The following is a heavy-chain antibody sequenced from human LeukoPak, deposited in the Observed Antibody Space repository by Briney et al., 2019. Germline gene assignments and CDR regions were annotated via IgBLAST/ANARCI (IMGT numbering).Heavy chain of an antibody. CDR3: ARGGAYYGSGSLHYYYGMDV. Sequence: GGSLRLSCAASGFTFSSYEMNWVRQAPGKGLEWVSYISSSGNTIYYADSVKGRFTISRDNAKNSLYLQTNSLRAEDTAVYYCARGGAYYGSGSLHYYYGMDVWGQGTTVTVSS. CDR1: GFTFSSYE. D-gene: IGHD3-10*01. V-gene: IGHV3-48*03. CDR2: ISSSGNTI. J-gene: IGHJ6*02.